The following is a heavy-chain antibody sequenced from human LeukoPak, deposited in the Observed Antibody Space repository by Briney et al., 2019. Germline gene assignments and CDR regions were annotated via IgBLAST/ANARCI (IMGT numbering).Heavy chain of an antibody. D-gene: IGHD6-6*01. CDR2: ISSSSSYI. CDR1: GFTFSSYS. Sequence: NPGGSLRLSCAASGFTFSSYSMNWVRQAPGKGLEWVSSISSSSSYIYYADSVKGRFTISRDNAKNSLYLQMNSLRAVDTAVYYCARVGTQLVGRGYYFDYWGQGTLVTVSS. J-gene: IGHJ4*02. CDR3: ARVGTQLVGRGYYFDY. V-gene: IGHV3-21*01.